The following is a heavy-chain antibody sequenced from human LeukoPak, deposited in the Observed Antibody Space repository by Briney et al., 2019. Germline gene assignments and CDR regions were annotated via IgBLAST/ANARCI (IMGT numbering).Heavy chain of an antibody. Sequence: SETLSLTCIVSGDSISSSTYYWAWIRQPPGKGLDWIGSVYYDGRTYYSPSLESRVTVSVDTSKNQFALKLTSVTAADTAVYYCARRRGKWDVNRFDPWGPGTLVTVSS. CDR3: ARRRGKWDVNRFDP. CDR1: GDSISSSTYY. CDR2: VYYDGRT. D-gene: IGHD1-26*01. V-gene: IGHV4-39*01. J-gene: IGHJ5*02.